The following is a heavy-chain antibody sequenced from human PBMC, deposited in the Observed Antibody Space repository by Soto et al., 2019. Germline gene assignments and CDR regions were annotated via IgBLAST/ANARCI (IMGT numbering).Heavy chain of an antibody. CDR3: ARQTYSSGWYFDY. CDR1: GGSVSSGSYY. D-gene: IGHD6-19*01. CDR2: IYYSGST. V-gene: IGHV4-61*01. Sequence: SETLSLTCTVSGGSVSSGSYYWSWIRQPPGKGLEWIGYIYYSGSTNYNPSLKSRVTISVDTSKNQFSLKLSSVTAADTAVYYCARQTYSSGWYFDYWGQGTLVTVSS. J-gene: IGHJ4*02.